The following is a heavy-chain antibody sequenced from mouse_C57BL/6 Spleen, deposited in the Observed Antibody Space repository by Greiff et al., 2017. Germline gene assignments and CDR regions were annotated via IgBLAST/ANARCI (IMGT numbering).Heavy chain of an antibody. D-gene: IGHD2-3*01. CDR3: ARRVIYDGYYYLDY. Sequence: QVQLQQPGAELVKPGASVKLSCKASGYTFTSYWMQWVKQRPGQGLEWIGEIDPSDSYTNYNQKFKGKATLTVDTSSSTAYMQLSSLTSEDSAVYYGARRVIYDGYYYLDYWGQGTTPPVPS. V-gene: IGHV1-50*01. CDR2: IDPSDSYT. CDR1: GYTFTSYW. J-gene: IGHJ2*01.